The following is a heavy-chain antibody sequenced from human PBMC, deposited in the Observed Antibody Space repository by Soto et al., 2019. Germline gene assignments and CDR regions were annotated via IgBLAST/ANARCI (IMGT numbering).Heavy chain of an antibody. CDR3: ARDSGSCPRTSYCFGC. D-gene: IGHD3-10*01. J-gene: IGHJ4*02. Sequence: GGSLRLSCAGAGCISNSHWMSWVRLAPGKGLEWVANINQDGSETYYVDSVKGRFTISRDNANNSLYLQMNSLRAEDTAVYYCARDSGSCPRTSYCFGCWGQGT. CDR2: INQDGSET. CDR1: GCISNSHW. V-gene: IGHV3-7*01.